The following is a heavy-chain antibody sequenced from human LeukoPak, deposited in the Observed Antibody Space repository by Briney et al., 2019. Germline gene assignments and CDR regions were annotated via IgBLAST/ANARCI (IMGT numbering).Heavy chain of an antibody. CDR3: ARSGSWGEFYYYYYMDV. D-gene: IGHD6-13*01. V-gene: IGHV3-21*01. J-gene: IGHJ6*03. CDR2: ISSSSSYI. Sequence: GGSLRLSCAASGFTFSSYSMNWVRQAPGKGLEWVSSISSSSSYIYYADSVKGRFTISRDNAKNSLYLQMNSLRAEDTAVYYCARSGSWGEFYYYYYMDVWGKGTTVTVSS. CDR1: GFTFSSYS.